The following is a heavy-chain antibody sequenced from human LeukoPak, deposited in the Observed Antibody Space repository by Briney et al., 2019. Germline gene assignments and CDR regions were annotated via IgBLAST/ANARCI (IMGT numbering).Heavy chain of an antibody. CDR3: ASEIIFGSFDY. CDR2: ISSSGSTI. V-gene: IGHV3-11*04. D-gene: IGHD3-3*01. Sequence: GGSLRLPCGASGFTFSDYYMSWIRQAPGKGLEWVSYISSSGSTIYYADSVKGRFTISRDNDKNSLYLQMNSLRAEDAAVYYCASEIIFGSFDYWGQGTLVTVSS. CDR1: GFTFSDYY. J-gene: IGHJ4*02.